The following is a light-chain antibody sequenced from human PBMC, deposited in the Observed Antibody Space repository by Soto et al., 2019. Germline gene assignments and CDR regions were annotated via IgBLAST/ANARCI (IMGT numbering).Light chain of an antibody. CDR3: QQHPTYPLP. J-gene: IGKJ4*01. CDR2: KAS. Sequence: DIHMTQSPSTLSASVGDSVAITCRASQTLTGWLAWYQQKPGKAPKLLISKASNLESGVPSRFSGSGSGTDFTLTISSLQPYYFATYFRQQHPTYPLPFGGGPKADIK. V-gene: IGKV1-5*03. CDR1: QTLTGW.